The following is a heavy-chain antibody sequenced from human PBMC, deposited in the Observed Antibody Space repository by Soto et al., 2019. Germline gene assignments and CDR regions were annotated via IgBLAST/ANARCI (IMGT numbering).Heavy chain of an antibody. Sequence: QVQLVESGGGVVQPGRSLRLSCAASGFTFSSYGMHWVRQATGKGLEWVAVKWYDGSNKYYADSVKGRFTISRDNSKNTLYLQMNSLRAEDTAVYYCARVYPSSGSEDYYYYYGMDVWGQGTTVTVSS. D-gene: IGHD6-19*01. V-gene: IGHV3-33*01. CDR1: GFTFSSYG. CDR3: ARVYPSSGSEDYYYYYGMDV. J-gene: IGHJ6*02. CDR2: KWYDGSNK.